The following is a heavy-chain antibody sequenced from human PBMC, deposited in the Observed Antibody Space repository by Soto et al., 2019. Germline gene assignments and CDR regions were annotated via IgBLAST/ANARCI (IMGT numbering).Heavy chain of an antibody. CDR3: ARVDFGESWGYYFDY. CDR1: GYTFTSYA. D-gene: IGHD3-10*01. V-gene: IGHV1-3*05. CDR2: INAVNGDT. Sequence: QVQLVQSGAEEKKPGASVKVSCKASGYTFTSYAMHWVRQAPGQRLEWMGWINAVNGDTRYSQKFQGRVTITRDTSASTAYMDLGSLTSEGTAVYYCARVDFGESWGYYFDYWGQGSLVTVSS. J-gene: IGHJ4*02.